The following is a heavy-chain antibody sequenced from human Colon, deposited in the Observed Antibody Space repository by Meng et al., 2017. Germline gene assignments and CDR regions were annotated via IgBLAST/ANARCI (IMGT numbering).Heavy chain of an antibody. Sequence: QVQLRESGPGLVKPSGTLSLTCAVSGDSIRSSNWWSWVRQPPGRGLEWIGEVYHSSSTNYNPSLKNRVTMTVDKSKNEFSLTLSSVTAADTAVYYCARHGGWHFDYWGQGALVTVSS. D-gene: IGHD6-19*01. J-gene: IGHJ4*02. CDR1: GDSIRSSNW. CDR3: ARHGGWHFDY. CDR2: VYHSSST. V-gene: IGHV4-4*02.